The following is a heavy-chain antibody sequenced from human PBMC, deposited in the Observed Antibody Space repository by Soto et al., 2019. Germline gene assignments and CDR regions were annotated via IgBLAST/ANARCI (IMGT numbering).Heavy chain of an antibody. CDR3: ARSGEFSASDYFGF. D-gene: IGHD3-10*01. V-gene: IGHV3-9*01. CDR2: ISWNSGRI. J-gene: IGHJ4*02. Sequence: EVQLVQYGGGWVQPGRSLRLSCGASGFTFDDYGMHWVRQAPGKGLEWVSSISWNSGRIGYADSVKGRFTISRDNVKNYLYLQMNSLRAEDTDLYYCARSGEFSASDYFGFWGQGNLVNVSS. CDR1: GFTFDDYG.